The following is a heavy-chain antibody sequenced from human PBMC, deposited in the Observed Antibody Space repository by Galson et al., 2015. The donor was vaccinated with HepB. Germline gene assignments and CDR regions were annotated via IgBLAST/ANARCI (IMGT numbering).Heavy chain of an antibody. CDR2: IYWDDDK. J-gene: IGHJ4*02. D-gene: IGHD4-17*01. CDR3: AHYYDYGDYFDY. CDR1: GFSLSTSGVG. V-gene: IGHV2-5*02. Sequence: PALVKPTQTLTLTCTFSGFSLSTSGVGVGWIRQPPGKALEWLALIYWDDDKRYSPSLKSRLTITKDTSKNQVVLTMTNMDPMDTATYYCAHYYDYGDYFDYWGQGTLVTVSS.